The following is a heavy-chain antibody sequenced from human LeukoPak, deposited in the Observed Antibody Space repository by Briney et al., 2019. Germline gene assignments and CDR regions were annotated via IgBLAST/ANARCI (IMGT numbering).Heavy chain of an antibody. J-gene: IGHJ5*02. CDR1: GGSFSGYY. CDR2: INHSGST. Sequence: PSETLSLTCAVYGGSFSGYYWSWIRQPPGKGLEWIGEINHSGSTYYNPSLKSRVTISVDTSKNQFSLKLSSVTAADTAVYYCARVAVLRYFDWLLSGFDPWGQGTLVTVSS. CDR3: ARVAVLRYFDWLLSGFDP. D-gene: IGHD3-9*01. V-gene: IGHV4-34*01.